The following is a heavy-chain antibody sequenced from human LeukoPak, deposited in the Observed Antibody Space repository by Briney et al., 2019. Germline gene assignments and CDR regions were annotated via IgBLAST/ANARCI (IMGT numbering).Heavy chain of an antibody. CDR3: ARQMVTYDSYYYYGMDV. J-gene: IGHJ6*01. V-gene: IGHV1-69*04. Sequence: TSVKVSCMASVGTFSSYAISWVRHAPGQGLEWVGRIIRILCIANYAQKFQGRVTITADKSTSTAYMELSSLRSEDTAVYYCARQMVTYDSYYYYGMDVWGQGTTVTVSS. CDR1: VGTFSSYA. CDR2: IIRILCIA. D-gene: IGHD2-21*02.